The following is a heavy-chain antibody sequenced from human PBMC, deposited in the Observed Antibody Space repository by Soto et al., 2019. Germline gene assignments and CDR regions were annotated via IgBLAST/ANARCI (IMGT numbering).Heavy chain of an antibody. V-gene: IGHV3-33*01. J-gene: IGHJ4*02. Sequence: QVQLVESGGGVVQPGRSLRLSCAASGFTFSSYGMHWVRQAPGKGLEWVAVIWYDGSNKYYADSVKGRFTISRDNSKNTLYLQMNSLRAEDTAVYYCARDIWDSSSFDYWGQGTLVTVSS. CDR1: GFTFSSYG. CDR3: ARDIWDSSSFDY. D-gene: IGHD6-6*01. CDR2: IWYDGSNK.